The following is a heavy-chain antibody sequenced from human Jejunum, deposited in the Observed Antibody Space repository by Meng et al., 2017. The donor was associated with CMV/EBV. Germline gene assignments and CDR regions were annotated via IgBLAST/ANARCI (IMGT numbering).Heavy chain of an antibody. CDR3: AREYGGGGTTGTTGY. CDR1: GFTFSDHY. V-gene: IGHV3-11*01. Sequence: SGFTFSDHYMSWIRQAPGKGLEWVSYVSNSGGFEYYADSVKGRFTISRDNAKNSLYLQMNSLRAEDTAVYYCAREYGGGGTTGTTGYWGQGTLVTVSS. D-gene: IGHD1-1*01. CDR2: VSNSGGFE. J-gene: IGHJ4*02.